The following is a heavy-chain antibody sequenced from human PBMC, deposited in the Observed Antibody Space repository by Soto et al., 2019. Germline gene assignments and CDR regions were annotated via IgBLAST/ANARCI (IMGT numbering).Heavy chain of an antibody. V-gene: IGHV1-8*01. CDR3: ARDCSGCVCFSDHHFYYGMYV. CDR2: MNPNSGNT. CDR1: GYTFTSYD. Sequence: ASVKVSCKASGYTFTSYDINWVRQATGQGLEWMGWMNPNSGNTGYAQKFQGRVTMTRNTSISTAYMELSSLRSEDTAVYYCARDCSGCVCFSDHHFYYGMYVCGQGATVTVS. D-gene: IGHD2-15*01. J-gene: IGHJ6*02.